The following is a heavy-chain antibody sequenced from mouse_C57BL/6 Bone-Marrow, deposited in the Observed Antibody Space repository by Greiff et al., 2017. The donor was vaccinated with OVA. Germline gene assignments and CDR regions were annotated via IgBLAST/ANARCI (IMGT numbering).Heavy chain of an antibody. CDR1: GYTFTDYE. J-gene: IGHJ4*01. D-gene: IGHD2-5*01. Sequence: VKVVESGAELVRPGASVTLSCKASGYTFTDYEMHWVKQTPVHGLEWIGAIDPETGGTAYNQKFKGKAILTADKSSSTAYMELRSLTSEDSAVYYCARGYSNYYAMGYWGQGTSVTVSS. CDR3: ARGYSNYYAMGY. V-gene: IGHV1-15*01. CDR2: IDPETGGT.